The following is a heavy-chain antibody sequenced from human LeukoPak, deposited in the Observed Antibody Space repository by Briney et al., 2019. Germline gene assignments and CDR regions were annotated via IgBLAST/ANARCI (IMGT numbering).Heavy chain of an antibody. Sequence: GGSLRLSCAASGFTFSSYEMNWVRQAPGKGLEWVSSISSSSSYIYYADSVKGRFTISRDNAKNSLYLQMNSLRAEDTAVYYCARESVTMVRGVIISLYYYYMDVWGKGTTATISS. CDR3: ARESVTMVRGVIISLYYYYMDV. CDR2: ISSSSSYI. D-gene: IGHD3-10*01. CDR1: GFTFSSYE. V-gene: IGHV3-21*01. J-gene: IGHJ6*03.